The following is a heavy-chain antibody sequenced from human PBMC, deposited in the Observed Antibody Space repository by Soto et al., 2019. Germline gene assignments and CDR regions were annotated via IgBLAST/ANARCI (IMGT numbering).Heavy chain of an antibody. Sequence: GGSLRLSCAASGFTFSSYGMHWVRQAPGKGLEWVAVIWYDGSNKYYADSVKGRFTISRDNSKNTLYLQMNSLRAEDTAVYYCARCPMVRGVIFYYYYMDVWGKGTTVTVSS. CDR1: GFTFSSYG. V-gene: IGHV3-33*01. D-gene: IGHD3-10*01. J-gene: IGHJ6*03. CDR3: ARCPMVRGVIFYYYYMDV. CDR2: IWYDGSNK.